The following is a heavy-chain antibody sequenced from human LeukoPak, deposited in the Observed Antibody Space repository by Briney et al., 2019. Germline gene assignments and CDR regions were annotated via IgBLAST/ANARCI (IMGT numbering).Heavy chain of an antibody. CDR3: AKRIQSAMAMGY. D-gene: IGHD5-18*01. CDR2: ISYDGTNK. Sequence: GGSLRLSCAASGFTFSSHGMHWVRQAPGKGLEWVAAISYDGTNKYFAESVKGRFTISRDNSNNTVYLQMNSLRAEDTAVYYCAKRIQSAMAMGYWGQGTLVTVSS. V-gene: IGHV3-30*18. CDR1: GFTFSSHG. J-gene: IGHJ4*02.